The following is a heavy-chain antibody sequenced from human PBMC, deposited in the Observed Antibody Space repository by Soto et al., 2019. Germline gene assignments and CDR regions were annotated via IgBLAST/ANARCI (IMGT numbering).Heavy chain of an antibody. Sequence: QVKLVQSGAEVKKPGASVKVSCKASGYTFTSYGISWVRQAPGQGLEWMGWISAYNGNTNYAQKLQGRVTMTTDTSTSTAYMELRSLRSDDTAVDYCARDGLSSYSNYVVYYGMDVWGQGTTVTVSS. D-gene: IGHD4-4*01. CDR2: ISAYNGNT. CDR3: ARDGLSSYSNYVVYYGMDV. CDR1: GYTFTSYG. J-gene: IGHJ6*02. V-gene: IGHV1-18*04.